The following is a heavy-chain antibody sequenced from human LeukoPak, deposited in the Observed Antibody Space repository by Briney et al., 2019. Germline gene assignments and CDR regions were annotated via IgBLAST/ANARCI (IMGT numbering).Heavy chain of an antibody. J-gene: IGHJ4*02. CDR3: ARYTPSYSSGWYPEN. CDR2: ISAYNGNT. D-gene: IGHD6-19*01. V-gene: IGHV1-18*01. Sequence: ASVKVSCKASGYTFTSYGISWVRQAPGQGLEWMGWISAYNGNTNYAQKLQGRVTMTTDTSTSTAYMELRSLRSDDTAVYYCARYTPSYSSGWYPENWGQGTLDTVSS. CDR1: GYTFTSYG.